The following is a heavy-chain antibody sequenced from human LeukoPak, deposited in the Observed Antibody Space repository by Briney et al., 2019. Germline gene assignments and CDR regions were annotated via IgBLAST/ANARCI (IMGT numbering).Heavy chain of an antibody. Sequence: PSETLSLTCTVSGGSISSGGYYWSWIRQHPGKGLEWIGYIYYSGSTYYNSSLKSRVTISVDTSKNQFSLKLSSVTAADTAVYYCARVVVVVPAAISNLVWFDPWGQGTLVTVSS. J-gene: IGHJ5*02. CDR2: IYYSGST. D-gene: IGHD2-2*01. CDR1: GGSISSGGYY. CDR3: ARVVVVVPAAISNLVWFDP. V-gene: IGHV4-31*03.